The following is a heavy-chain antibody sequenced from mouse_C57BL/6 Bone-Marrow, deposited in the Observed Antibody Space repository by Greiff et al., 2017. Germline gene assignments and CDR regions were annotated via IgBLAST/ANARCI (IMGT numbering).Heavy chain of an antibody. D-gene: IGHD2-4*01. Sequence: EVKVVESGGGLVQPGGSLSLSCAASGFTFTDYYMSWVRQPPGKALEWLGFIRNKANGYTTEYSASVKGRFTISRDNSQSILYLQMNALRAEDSATYYCARYDYDVDYGGQGTTLTVSS. J-gene: IGHJ2*01. CDR3: ARYDYDVDY. CDR1: GFTFTDYY. CDR2: IRNKANGYTT. V-gene: IGHV7-3*01.